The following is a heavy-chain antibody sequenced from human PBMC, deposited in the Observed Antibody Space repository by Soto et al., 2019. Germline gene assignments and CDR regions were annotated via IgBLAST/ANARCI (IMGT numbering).Heavy chain of an antibody. CDR2: INAGNANT. V-gene: IGHV1-3*01. J-gene: IGHJ4*02. CDR3: ARGSFDWFPYFDS. CDR1: GYTFTSFA. D-gene: IGHD3-9*01. Sequence: QVQLLQSGAALKKPGASVKISCKASGYTFTSFAMHWVRQAPGQRLEWMGWINAGNANTKYAQRFQGRITITGDTSASTAYMELRSLRSEDTAVYFCARGSFDWFPYFDSWAQGTLVTVSS.